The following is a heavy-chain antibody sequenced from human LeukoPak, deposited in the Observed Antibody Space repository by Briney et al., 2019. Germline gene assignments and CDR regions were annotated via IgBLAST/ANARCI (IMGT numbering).Heavy chain of an antibody. V-gene: IGHV3-53*01. CDR2: IYSGGDT. J-gene: IGHJ4*02. CDR3: AKDRAVGYGGNFGY. D-gene: IGHD4-23*01. CDR1: GFTVSSNY. Sequence: GGSLRLSCAASGFTVSSNYMSWVRQAPGKGLEWVSVIYSGGDTYYVDSVKGRFTISRDNSKNTLYLQMNSLRAEDTAVYYCAKDRAVGYGGNFGYWGQGTLVTVSS.